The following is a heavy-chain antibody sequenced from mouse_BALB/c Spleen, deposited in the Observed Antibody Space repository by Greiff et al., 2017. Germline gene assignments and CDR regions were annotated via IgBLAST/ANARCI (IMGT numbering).Heavy chain of an antibody. CDR1: GFSLTGYG. Sequence: VQRVESGPGLVAPSQSLSITCTVSGFSLTGYGVNWVRQPPGKGLEWLGMIWGDGSTDYNSALKSRLSISKDNSKSQVFLKMNSLQTDDTARYYCALSYYGSSYGYYAMDYWGQGTSVTVSS. V-gene: IGHV2-6-7*01. D-gene: IGHD1-1*01. J-gene: IGHJ4*01. CDR3: ALSYYGSSYGYYAMDY. CDR2: IWGDGST.